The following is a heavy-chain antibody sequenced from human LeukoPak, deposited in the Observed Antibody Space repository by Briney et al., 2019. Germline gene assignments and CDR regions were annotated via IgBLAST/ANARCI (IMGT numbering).Heavy chain of an antibody. CDR2: ISGSGGST. D-gene: IGHD6-13*01. CDR1: GFTFSSYA. Sequence: GGSLRLSCAASGFTFSSYAMSWVRQAPGKGLEWVSAISGSGGSTYYADSAKGRFTISRDNSKNTLYLQMNSLRAEDTAVYYCARDATSEGNFDYWGQGTLVTVSS. V-gene: IGHV3-23*01. J-gene: IGHJ4*02. CDR3: ARDATSEGNFDY.